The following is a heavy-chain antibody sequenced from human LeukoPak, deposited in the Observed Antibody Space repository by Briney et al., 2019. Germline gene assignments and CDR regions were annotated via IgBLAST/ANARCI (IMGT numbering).Heavy chain of an antibody. CDR2: ISSSSSYI. Sequence: GGSLRLSCAASGFTFSSYSMNWVRQAPGKGLEWVSSISSSSSYIYYADSVKGRFTISRDNAKNSLYLQMNSLRAEDTAVYYCARERSRVFGIRAFDIWGQGTMVTVSS. D-gene: IGHD1-14*01. V-gene: IGHV3-21*01. CDR3: ARERSRVFGIRAFDI. J-gene: IGHJ3*02. CDR1: GFTFSSYS.